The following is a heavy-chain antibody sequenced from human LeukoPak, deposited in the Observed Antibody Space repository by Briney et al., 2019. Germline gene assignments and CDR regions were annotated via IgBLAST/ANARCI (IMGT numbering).Heavy chain of an antibody. J-gene: IGHJ4*02. Sequence: PSETLSLTCTVSGGSISSSSYFWGWIRQPPGEGLEWIASIDYSWTTYYNPSLKSRATISVDTSRNQFSLKLSSVTAADTAVYYCARLTAVTLWYFDYWGQGTLVTVSS. CDR3: ARLTAVTLWYFDY. CDR2: IDYSWTT. CDR1: GGSISSSSYF. D-gene: IGHD6-13*01. V-gene: IGHV4-39*01.